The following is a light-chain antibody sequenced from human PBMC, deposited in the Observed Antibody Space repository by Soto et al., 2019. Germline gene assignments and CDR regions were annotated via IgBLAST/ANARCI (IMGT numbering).Light chain of an antibody. J-gene: IGKJ5*01. V-gene: IGKV3-11*01. CDR1: QSVSSY. CDR2: DSS. CDR3: QQRSNWRGT. Sequence: EIVLTQSPATLSLYPWEIATLSCRASQSVSSYLAWYQQKPGQAPRLLIYDSSNRATGIPARFSGSGSGTDFILPISSLEPDDFAGSYCQQRSNWRGTFGQGTRLESK.